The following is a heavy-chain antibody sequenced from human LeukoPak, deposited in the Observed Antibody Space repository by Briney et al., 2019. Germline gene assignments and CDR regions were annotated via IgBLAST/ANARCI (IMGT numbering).Heavy chain of an antibody. CDR1: SGSISTSNYY. CDR2: IFYSGST. V-gene: IGHV4-39*01. D-gene: IGHD3-10*01. Sequence: SETLSLTCTVSSGSISTSNYYWGWVRQPPGKALEWIGNIFYSGSTYYSPSLKSRVTISLDTSRNQFSLKLNSVTAADTAVYYCARHVYYGSGSYINWFDPWGQGTLVTVSS. J-gene: IGHJ5*02. CDR3: ARHVYYGSGSYINWFDP.